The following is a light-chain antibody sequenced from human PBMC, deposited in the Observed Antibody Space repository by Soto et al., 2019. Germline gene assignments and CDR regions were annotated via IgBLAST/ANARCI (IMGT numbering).Light chain of an antibody. CDR3: TSYSISTAYL. J-gene: IGLJ1*01. CDR2: EVS. V-gene: IGLV2-14*01. CDR1: SSDVGGYDY. Sequence: QSVLAQPASVSGSPGQSITISCTGTSSDVGGYDYVSWYQLHPGKAPKLMLFEVSNRPSGVSYRFSGSKSGNTASLTISGLQAEDEAAYFCTSYSISTAYLFGTGTKVTVL.